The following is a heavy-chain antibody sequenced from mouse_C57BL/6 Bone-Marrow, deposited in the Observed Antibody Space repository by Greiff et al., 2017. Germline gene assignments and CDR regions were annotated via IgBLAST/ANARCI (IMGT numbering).Heavy chain of an antibody. Sequence: EVKVVESGGDLVKPGGSLKLSCAASGFTFSSYGMSWVRQTPDKRLEWVATISSGGSYTYYPDSVKGRFTISRDNAKNTLYLQMSSLKSEDTAMYYCARHGYDYAWFAYWGQGTLVTFSA. CDR3: ARHGYDYAWFAY. V-gene: IGHV5-6*01. J-gene: IGHJ3*01. CDR2: ISSGGSYT. CDR1: GFTFSSYG. D-gene: IGHD2-4*01.